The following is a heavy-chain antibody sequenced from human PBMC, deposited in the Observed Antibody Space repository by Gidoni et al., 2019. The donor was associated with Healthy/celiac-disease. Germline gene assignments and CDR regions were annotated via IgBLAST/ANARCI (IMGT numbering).Heavy chain of an antibody. D-gene: IGHD3-22*01. Sequence: EAQPVESGVAVGKPGGTLRLSCAAPASTFSSYSMTWVRQAPGKELEWVSSISSSSSYISYADSVKGRLTIYRENAKNSLYLQMNSLSAEETAVYYCARDRTGGRLAFDIWGPGKMVNVSS. J-gene: IGHJ3*02. CDR1: ASTFSSYS. V-gene: IGHV3-21*01. CDR2: ISSSSSYI. CDR3: ARDRTGGRLAFDI.